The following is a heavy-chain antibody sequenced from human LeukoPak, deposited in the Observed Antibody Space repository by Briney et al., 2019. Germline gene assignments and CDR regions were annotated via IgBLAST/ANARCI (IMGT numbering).Heavy chain of an antibody. CDR3: VRHIDP. CDR1: EFNPNSYT. CDR2: FISPTGST. J-gene: IGHJ5*02. D-gene: IGHD2-21*01. Sequence: GWSLRLSCAVAEFNPNSYTMTWVRQAPAKGLEWVSSFISPTGSTHYTHSLKSRFTMSTDNARNSVFLQMDTLGAEDTAVYYCVRHIDPWGQGTQVTVSS. V-gene: IGHV3-21*01.